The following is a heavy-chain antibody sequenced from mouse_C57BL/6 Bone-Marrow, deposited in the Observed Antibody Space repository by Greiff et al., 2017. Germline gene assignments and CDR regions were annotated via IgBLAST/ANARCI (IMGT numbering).Heavy chain of an antibody. CDR1: GYTFTEYT. J-gene: IGHJ3*01. CDR2: FYPGSGSI. CDR3: ARDEDRVYYGYAEGVAY. Sequence: QVQLKESGAELVKPGASVKLSCKASGYTFTEYTIHWVKQRSGQGLEWIGWFYPGSGSIKYNEKFKDKATLTADKSSSTVYMELSRLTSVDSAVYICARDEDRVYYGYAEGVAYWGQGTLFTVSA. D-gene: IGHD2-2*01. V-gene: IGHV1-62-2*01.